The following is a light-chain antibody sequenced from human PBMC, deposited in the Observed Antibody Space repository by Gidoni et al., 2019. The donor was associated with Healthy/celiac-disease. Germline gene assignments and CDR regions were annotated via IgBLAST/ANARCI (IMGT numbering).Light chain of an antibody. CDR1: QSISIY. Sequence: DIQMTQSPSSLSASVGDRVTITCRASQSISIYLNWYQQKPGKAPKLLIYAASSLQSGVPSRLSGSGSGTDFTLTISSLQPEDFATYYCQQSYSTPPTTFXQXTRLEIK. CDR2: AAS. V-gene: IGKV1-39*01. CDR3: QQSYSTPPTT. J-gene: IGKJ5*01.